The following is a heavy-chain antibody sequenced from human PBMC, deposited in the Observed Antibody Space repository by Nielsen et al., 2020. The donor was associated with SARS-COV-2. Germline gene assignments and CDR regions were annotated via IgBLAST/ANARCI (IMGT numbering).Heavy chain of an antibody. CDR1: GYSLSNSW. Sequence: KVSCKASGYSLSNSWITWMRQTPGKGLEWIGRIDPRDSYTNYSPSFKGHVTMSVDKSRTTSGRTTAYLQWRSLEASDTAVFYCATHWPSNWYSDFWGQGTLVTVSS. J-gene: IGHJ4*02. CDR3: ATHWPSNWYSDF. V-gene: IGHV5-10-1*01. CDR2: IDPRDSYT. D-gene: IGHD2-21*01.